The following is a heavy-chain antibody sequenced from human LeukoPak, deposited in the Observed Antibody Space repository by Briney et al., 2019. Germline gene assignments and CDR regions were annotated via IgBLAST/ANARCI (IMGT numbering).Heavy chain of an antibody. V-gene: IGHV4-59*01. Sequence: SETLSLTCTVSGGSISSYYWSWIRQPPGKGLEWIGYIYYSGSTNYNPSLKSRATISVDTSKNQFSLKLSSVTAADTAVYYCASYDSSGYFFGDPWGQGTLVTVSS. CDR3: ASYDSSGYFFGDP. CDR1: GGSISSYY. CDR2: IYYSGST. J-gene: IGHJ5*02. D-gene: IGHD3-22*01.